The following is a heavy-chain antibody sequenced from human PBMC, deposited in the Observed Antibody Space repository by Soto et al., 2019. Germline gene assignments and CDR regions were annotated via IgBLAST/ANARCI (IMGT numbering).Heavy chain of an antibody. CDR3: TSHAPSGHPDS. V-gene: IGHV3-73*02. Sequence: EVQLVESGGGLVQPGGSLKLSCAASGFTFSDFTIHWVRQASGKGLEWVGRTRNRGHGYATEYAASVKGRFTISRDNSKNTANLKRKSRKTDATAVYYCTSHAPSGHPDSWGQGRWSPSPQ. CDR1: GFTFSDFT. CDR2: TRNRGHGYAT. J-gene: IGHJ4*02.